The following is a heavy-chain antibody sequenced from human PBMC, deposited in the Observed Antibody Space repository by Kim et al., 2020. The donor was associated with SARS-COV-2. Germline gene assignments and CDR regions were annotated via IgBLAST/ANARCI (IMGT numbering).Heavy chain of an antibody. V-gene: IGHV1-69*13. CDR2: IIPIFGTA. Sequence: SVKVSCKASGGTFSSYAISWVRQAPGQGLEWMGGIIPIFGTANYAQKFQGRVTITADESTSTAYMELSSLRSEDTAVYYCARGLIAVAGPYYYYGMDVWGQGTTVTVSS. J-gene: IGHJ6*02. CDR3: ARGLIAVAGPYYYYGMDV. D-gene: IGHD6-19*01. CDR1: GGTFSSYA.